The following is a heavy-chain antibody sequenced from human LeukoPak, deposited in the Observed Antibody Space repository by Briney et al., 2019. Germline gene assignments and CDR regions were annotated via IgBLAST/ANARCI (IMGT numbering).Heavy chain of an antibody. CDR2: INPSGGST. Sequence: ASVKVSCKASGYTFTSYYMHWVRQAPGQGLEWMGIINPSGGSTSYAQKFQGRVTMTRDTSTSTVYMELSSLRAEDTAVYYCARYDSSGYFDYWGQGTLVTVSS. CDR3: ARYDSSGYFDY. J-gene: IGHJ4*02. CDR1: GYTFTSYY. D-gene: IGHD3-22*01. V-gene: IGHV1-46*01.